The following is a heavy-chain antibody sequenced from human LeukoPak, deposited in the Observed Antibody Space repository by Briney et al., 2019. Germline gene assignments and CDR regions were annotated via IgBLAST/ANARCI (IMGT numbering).Heavy chain of an antibody. Sequence: GGSLRLSCAASEFSVKYNYMTWVRQAPGKGLEWVSLLYSAGSTNYADSVKGRFTISRDDSKNTVYLQMNSLRAEDTAVYYCAKGEDGYNGSYYYYYGMDVWGQGTTVTVSS. CDR3: AKGEDGYNGSYYYYYGMDV. D-gene: IGHD5-24*01. CDR1: EFSVKYNY. CDR2: LYSAGST. V-gene: IGHV3-53*01. J-gene: IGHJ6*02.